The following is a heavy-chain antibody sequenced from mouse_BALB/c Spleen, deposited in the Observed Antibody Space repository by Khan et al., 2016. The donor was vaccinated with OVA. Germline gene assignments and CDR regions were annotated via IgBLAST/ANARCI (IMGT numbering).Heavy chain of an antibody. D-gene: IGHD1-2*01. CDR2: ISPGSGDT. V-gene: IGHV1-77*01. J-gene: IGHJ3*01. CDR1: GYSFTDYY. Sequence: QVQLQQSGAELARPGASVKLSCKASGYSFTDYYINWVKQRTGQGLEWIGEISPGSGDTYYNEKFKGKATLTADKSSSTAYMQLSSLTSEACAVYFCARRNDCGYTFAYWGQGTLVTVSA. CDR3: ARRNDCGYTFAY.